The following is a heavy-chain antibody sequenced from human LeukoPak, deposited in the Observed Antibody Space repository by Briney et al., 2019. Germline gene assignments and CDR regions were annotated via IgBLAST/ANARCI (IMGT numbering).Heavy chain of an antibody. CDR1: GGSCDDYY. CDR2: IHPHGIF. CDR3: ARGRDRSKAGDL. Sequence: SETLSLTCDVSGGSCDDYYCSWIRQPPGKGLEWIGEIHPHGIFYYNSSLMSRVTISIDTSKSQFSLRLTSVTAADTAFCYCARGRDRSKAGDLWGQGILVTVSS. J-gene: IGHJ1*01. D-gene: IGHD2-21*02. V-gene: IGHV4-34*01.